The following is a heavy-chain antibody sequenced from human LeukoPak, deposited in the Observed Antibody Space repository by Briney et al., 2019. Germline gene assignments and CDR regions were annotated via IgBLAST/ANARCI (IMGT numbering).Heavy chain of an antibody. V-gene: IGHV4-34*01. CDR1: GGSFSGYY. CDR3: ARHGYSSGWSDDYYYMDV. Sequence: SETLSLTCAVYGGSFSGYYWSWIRQPPGKGLEWIGEINHSGSANYNPSLKSRVTISVDTSKNQFSLKLSSVTAADTAVYYCARHGYSSGWSDDYYYMDVWGKGTTVTISS. J-gene: IGHJ6*03. D-gene: IGHD6-19*01. CDR2: INHSGSA.